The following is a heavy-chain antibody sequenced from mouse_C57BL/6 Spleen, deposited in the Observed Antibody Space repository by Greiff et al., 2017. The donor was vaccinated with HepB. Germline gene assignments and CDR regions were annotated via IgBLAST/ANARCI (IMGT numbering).Heavy chain of an antibody. CDR3: ARSGTTAVARYFDV. CDR1: GYTFTDYY. D-gene: IGHD1-1*01. CDR2: INPNNGGT. V-gene: IGHV1-26*01. J-gene: IGHJ1*03. Sequence: VQLQQSGPELVKPGASVKISCKASGYTFTDYYMNWVKQSHGKSLEWIGDINPNNGGTSYNQKFKGKATLTVDKSSSTAYMELRSLTSEDSAVYYCARSGTTAVARYFDVWGTGTTVTVSS.